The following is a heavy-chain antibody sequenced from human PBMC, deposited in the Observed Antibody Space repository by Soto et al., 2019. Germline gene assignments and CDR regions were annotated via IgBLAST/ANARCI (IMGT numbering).Heavy chain of an antibody. CDR2: IYYSGST. CDR1: GGSISSYY. D-gene: IGHD3-3*01. J-gene: IGHJ6*03. Sequence: SETLSLTCTVSGGSISSYYWSWIRQPPGKGLEWIGYIYYSGSTNYNPSLKSRVTISVDTSKNQFSLKLSSVTAADTAVYYCARERYDFWSGSSAYVMDVWGKGTTVTVSS. CDR3: ARERYDFWSGSSAYVMDV. V-gene: IGHV4-59*01.